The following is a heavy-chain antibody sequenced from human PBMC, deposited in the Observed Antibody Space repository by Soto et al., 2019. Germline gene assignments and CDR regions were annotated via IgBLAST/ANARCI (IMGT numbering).Heavy chain of an antibody. V-gene: IGHV3-7*01. CDR3: ARDRRQYCSSTSCYAFDI. D-gene: IGHD2-2*01. CDR2: IKQDGSEK. J-gene: IGHJ3*02. CDR1: GFTFSSYW. Sequence: GGSLRLSCAASGFTFSSYWMSWVRQAPGKGLEWVANIKQDGSEKYYVDSVKGQFTISRDNAKNSLYLQMNSLRAEDTAVYYCARDRRQYCSSTSCYAFDIWGQGTMVTVSS.